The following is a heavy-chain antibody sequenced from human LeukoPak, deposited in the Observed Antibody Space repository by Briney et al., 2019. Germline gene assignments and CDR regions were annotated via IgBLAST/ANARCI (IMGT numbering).Heavy chain of an antibody. J-gene: IGHJ5*02. CDR2: ISGSGSTI. Sequence: GGSQRLSCGASGFTFSDYYMRGIRKARGEGGEGVSYISGSGSTIYYADFGGGRFTFSRDNAKNALFPQMHSLRADAASVYFCARGKKLFPSYNCFDPWGEGTLVTVSS. CDR1: GFTFSDYY. D-gene: IGHD2-15*01. CDR3: ARGKKLFPSYNCFDP. V-gene: IGHV3-11*04.